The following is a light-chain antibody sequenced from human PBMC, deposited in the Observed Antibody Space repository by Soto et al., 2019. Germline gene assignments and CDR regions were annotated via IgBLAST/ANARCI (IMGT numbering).Light chain of an antibody. CDR3: QERSDWLT. J-gene: IGKJ4*01. V-gene: IGKV3-11*01. CDR2: DVS. Sequence: EIVLTQSLATLSLSPGERATLSCRASQSISSSLAWYQQKPGQAPRLLIHDVSTRATGIPARFSGSGSGTDFTLTISSLEPEDFAVYYCQERSDWLTFGGGTKVEIK. CDR1: QSISSS.